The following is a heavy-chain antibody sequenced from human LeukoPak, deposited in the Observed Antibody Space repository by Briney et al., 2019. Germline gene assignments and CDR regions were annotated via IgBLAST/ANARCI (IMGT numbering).Heavy chain of an antibody. CDR3: AKVGATMVRGIIISPRFHFDH. D-gene: IGHD3-10*01. V-gene: IGHV3-23*01. CDR2: ISGSGGNT. Sequence: GGSLRLSCAASGFTFSSYAMSWVRQAPGKGLEWVSAISGSGGNTSYADSVKGRFTISRDNSKNTLYLQMNSLRAEDTAIYYCAKVGATMVRGIIISPRFHFDHWGQGTLATVSS. J-gene: IGHJ4*02. CDR1: GFTFSSYA.